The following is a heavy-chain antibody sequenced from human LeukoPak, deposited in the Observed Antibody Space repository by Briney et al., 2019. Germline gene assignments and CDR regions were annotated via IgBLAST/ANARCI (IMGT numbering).Heavy chain of an antibody. Sequence: GESPKISCKGSGYSFTSYWIGWVRQMPGKGLEWMEIIYPGDSDTRYSPSFQGQVTISADKSISTAYLQWGSLKASDTAMYYCARRRGPYSSSWTNWFDPWGQGTLVTVSS. J-gene: IGHJ5*02. CDR2: IYPGDSDT. CDR1: GYSFTSYW. CDR3: ARRRGPYSSSWTNWFDP. V-gene: IGHV5-51*01. D-gene: IGHD6-13*01.